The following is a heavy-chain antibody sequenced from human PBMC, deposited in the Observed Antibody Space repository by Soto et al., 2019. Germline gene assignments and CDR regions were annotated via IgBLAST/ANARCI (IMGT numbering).Heavy chain of an antibody. CDR1: GFTFSSYA. D-gene: IGHD3-3*01. J-gene: IGHJ3*02. CDR2: ISGSGGST. CDR3: AKDQVKAYYYFWSGYGDVFDI. V-gene: IGHV3-23*01. Sequence: GGSLRLSCAASGFTFSSYAMSWVLQAPGKGLEWVSAISGSGGSTYYADSVKGRFTISRDNSKNTLYLQMNSLRAEDTAVYYCAKDQVKAYYYFWSGYGDVFDIRTQRSTVTVS.